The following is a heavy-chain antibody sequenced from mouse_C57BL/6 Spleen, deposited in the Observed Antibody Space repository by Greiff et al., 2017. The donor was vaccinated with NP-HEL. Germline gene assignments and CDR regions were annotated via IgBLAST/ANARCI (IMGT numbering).Heavy chain of an antibody. Sequence: EVQLQQSGPELVKPGASVKISCKASGYTFTNYYMNWVKQSHGKGLEWIGDINPKNGGTSYNQKFKGKATLTVDKSSSTAYMELRSLTSEDSAVYYCARNYGSSFPYWGQGTLVTVSA. CDR3: ARNYGSSFPY. V-gene: IGHV1-26*01. J-gene: IGHJ3*01. D-gene: IGHD1-1*01. CDR1: GYTFTNYY. CDR2: INPKNGGT.